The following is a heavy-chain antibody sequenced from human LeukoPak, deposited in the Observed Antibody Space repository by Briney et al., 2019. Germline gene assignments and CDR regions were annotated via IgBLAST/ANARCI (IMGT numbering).Heavy chain of an antibody. V-gene: IGHV4-61*02. D-gene: IGHD3-10*01. CDR2: IYTSGST. CDR3: ARNRYYYGSGNYGVPNWFDP. CDR1: GNSISSGDNY. J-gene: IGHJ5*02. Sequence: SQTLSLTCTVSGNSISSGDNYWSWIRQPAGKGLEWIGRIYTSGSTNYNPSLKGRVTISGDTSKNQFSLRLSSVTAADTAMYYCARNRYYYGSGNYGVPNWFDPWGQGTLVTVSS.